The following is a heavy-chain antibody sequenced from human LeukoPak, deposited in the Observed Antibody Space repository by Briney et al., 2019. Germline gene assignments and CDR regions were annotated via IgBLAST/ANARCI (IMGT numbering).Heavy chain of an antibody. CDR1: GGSISSSGYY. D-gene: IGHD3-3*01. CDR3: ARGSSKNFWSGYFGSFAY. J-gene: IGHJ4*02. V-gene: IGHV4-39*01. Sequence: SETLSLTCTVSGGSISSSGYYWGWIRQPPGKGLEWIASIYYSGSTYYNPSLKSRVTISVDTSKNQLSLKLSSLTAADTAVYYCARGSSKNFWSGYFGSFAYWGQGTLVTVS. CDR2: IYYSGST.